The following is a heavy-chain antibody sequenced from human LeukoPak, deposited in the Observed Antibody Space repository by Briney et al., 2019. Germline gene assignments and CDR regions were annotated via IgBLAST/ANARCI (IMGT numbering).Heavy chain of an antibody. CDR3: AKDRNYYDSSGYYPNNWFDP. D-gene: IGHD3-22*01. V-gene: IGHV3-23*01. CDR1: GFTFSSYA. J-gene: IGHJ5*02. CDR2: ISGSGGST. Sequence: PGGSLRLSCAASGFTFSSYAMSWVRQAPGEGLEWVSAISGSGGSTYYADSVKGRFTISRDNSKNTLYLQMNSLRAEDTAVYYCAKDRNYYDSSGYYPNNWFDPWGQGTLVTVSS.